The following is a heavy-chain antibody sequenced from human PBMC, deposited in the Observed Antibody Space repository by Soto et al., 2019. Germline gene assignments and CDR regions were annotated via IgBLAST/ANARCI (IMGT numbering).Heavy chain of an antibody. J-gene: IGHJ6*02. D-gene: IGHD6-13*01. Sequence: DVQLVESGGGLVQPGRSLRLSCAASGFTFDDYAMHWVRQAPGKGLEWVSGISWNSGTIVYADSVKGRFTISRDNAKNSLSLQMNSLRGEDTALYYCAKDMRGGSSSSRYYYGLDVWGQGTTVTVSS. CDR3: AKDMRGGSSSSRYYYGLDV. CDR2: ISWNSGTI. V-gene: IGHV3-9*01. CDR1: GFTFDDYA.